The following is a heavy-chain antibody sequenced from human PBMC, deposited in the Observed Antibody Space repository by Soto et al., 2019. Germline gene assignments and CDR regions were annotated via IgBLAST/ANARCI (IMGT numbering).Heavy chain of an antibody. Sequence: SVTLSLTCAVDGESFSGYYWSWIRQPPGKGLEWIGEINHSGSTNYNPSLKSRVTISVDTSKNQFSLKLGSVTAADTAVYYCARGLAAAGEDYYYYGMDVWGQGTTVTVSS. CDR2: INHSGST. CDR3: ARGLAAAGEDYYYYGMDV. V-gene: IGHV4-34*01. CDR1: GESFSGYY. J-gene: IGHJ6*02. D-gene: IGHD6-13*01.